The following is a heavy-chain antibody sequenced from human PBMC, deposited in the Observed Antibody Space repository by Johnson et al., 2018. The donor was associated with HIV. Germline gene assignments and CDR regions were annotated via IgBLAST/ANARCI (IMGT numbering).Heavy chain of an antibody. J-gene: IGHJ3*02. Sequence: VQLVESGGGLVQPGGSLRLSCAASGFTFSNFPMHWVRQAPGKGLEYVSSISNTGDSPYYANSVKGRFTISRDNSKNTLYLQMGSLRVEDMAVYYCAKCRGLGGGSCPDAFDIWGQGTMVTVSS. V-gene: IGHV3-64*01. D-gene: IGHD2-15*01. CDR3: AKCRGLGGGSCPDAFDI. CDR1: GFTFSNFP. CDR2: ISNTGDSP.